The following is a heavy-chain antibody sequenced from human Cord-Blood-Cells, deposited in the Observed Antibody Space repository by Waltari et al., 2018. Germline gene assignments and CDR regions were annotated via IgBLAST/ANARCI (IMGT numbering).Heavy chain of an antibody. D-gene: IGHD2-2*03. CDR2: IIPILGTA. V-gene: IGHV1-69*12. CDR1: GGTFSSYA. Sequence: QVQLVQSGAEVKKPGSSVKVSCKASGGTFSSYAISWVRQAPGQGLEWMGGIIPILGTANYAQKFQGRVTITADESTSTAYMELSSLRSEDTAVYYCARDGGNCSSTSCYYYYGMDVWGQGTTVTVSS. CDR3: ARDGGNCSSTSCYYYYGMDV. J-gene: IGHJ6*02.